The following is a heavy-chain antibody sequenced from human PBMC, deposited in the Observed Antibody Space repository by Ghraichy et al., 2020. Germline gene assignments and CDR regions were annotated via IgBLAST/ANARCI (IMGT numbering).Heavy chain of an antibody. D-gene: IGHD6-13*01. CDR3: ASIPARMYSSSWYFHY. CDR2: IYSGGST. Sequence: GGSLRLSCAASGFTVSSNYMSWVRQAPGKGLEWVSVIYSGGSTYYADSVKGRFTISRANSKNTLYLQMNSLRAEDTAVYYCASIPARMYSSSWYFHYLGQGTLVTVSS. J-gene: IGHJ4*02. CDR1: GFTVSSNY. V-gene: IGHV3-53*01.